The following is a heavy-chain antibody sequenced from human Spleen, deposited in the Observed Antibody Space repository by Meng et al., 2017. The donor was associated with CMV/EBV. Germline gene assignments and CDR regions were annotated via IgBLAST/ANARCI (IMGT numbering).Heavy chain of an antibody. CDR3: TRRPLGSTRPFDY. J-gene: IGHJ4*02. Sequence: CETSGFNFNCVYIHWVRRAPGQGLEWMGRINPKNGDPKYAQRFEGRVSMTTDTSITTVYMELRSLRSDDTAFYYCTRRPLGSTRPFDYWGQGTLVTVSS. CDR2: INPKNGDP. CDR1: GFNFNCVY. D-gene: IGHD1-26*01. V-gene: IGHV1-2*06.